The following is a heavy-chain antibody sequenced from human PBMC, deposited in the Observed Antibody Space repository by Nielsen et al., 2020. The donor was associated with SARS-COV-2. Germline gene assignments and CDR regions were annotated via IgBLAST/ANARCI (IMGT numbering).Heavy chain of an antibody. Sequence: ASVKVSCKASGYTFTSYGISWVRQAPGQGLEWMGWISAYNGNTNYAQKLQGRVTMTTDTSTSTAYMELRSLRSDDTAVYYCASGYSGYDSHYYGMDVWGQGTTVTVS. V-gene: IGHV1-18*01. D-gene: IGHD5-12*01. CDR3: ASGYSGYDSHYYGMDV. CDR1: GYTFTSYG. J-gene: IGHJ6*02. CDR2: ISAYNGNT.